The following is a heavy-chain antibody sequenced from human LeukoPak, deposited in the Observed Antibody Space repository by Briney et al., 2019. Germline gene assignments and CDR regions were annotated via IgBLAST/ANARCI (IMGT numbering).Heavy chain of an antibody. V-gene: IGHV4-59*01. Sequence: KCSETLSLPCSVSGASIRSYFWRWIRQSPGKGLEWIGYVYDNDISNFNPSLESRVTILVDRSKSQFSLKLRSVTAADTAVYYCARGLVLATDDAFDIWGPGTMVTVSS. J-gene: IGHJ3*02. CDR1: GASIRSYF. CDR3: ARGLVLATDDAFDI. CDR2: VYDNDIS. D-gene: IGHD5-12*01.